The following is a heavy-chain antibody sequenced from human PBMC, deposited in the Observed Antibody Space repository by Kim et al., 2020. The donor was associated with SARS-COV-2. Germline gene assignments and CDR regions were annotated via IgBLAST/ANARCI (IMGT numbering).Heavy chain of an antibody. Sequence: GGSLRLSCAASGFTFSSYGMHWVRQAPGKGLEWVAVIWYDGSNKYYADSVKGRFTISRDNSKNTLYLQMNSLRAEDTAVYYCARDGRYYYGSGSYYNPSYGMDVWGQGTTVTVSS. D-gene: IGHD3-10*01. CDR2: IWYDGSNK. CDR3: ARDGRYYYGSGSYYNPSYGMDV. CDR1: GFTFSSYG. J-gene: IGHJ6*02. V-gene: IGHV3-33*01.